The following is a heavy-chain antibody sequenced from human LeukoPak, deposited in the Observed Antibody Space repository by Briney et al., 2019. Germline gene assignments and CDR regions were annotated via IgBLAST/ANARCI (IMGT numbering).Heavy chain of an antibody. CDR3: AVIPPAVDDY. J-gene: IGHJ4*02. V-gene: IGHV4-39*01. D-gene: IGHD2-2*01. Sequence: SESLSLTCTVSGGSITSRSYYWAWIRQPPGKGLEWIGSINYSGSTNYNPSLKSRLTISVDTSKNQFSLKLSSVTAADTAVYYCAVIPPAVDDYWGQGTLVTVSS. CDR2: INYSGST. CDR1: GGSITSRSYY.